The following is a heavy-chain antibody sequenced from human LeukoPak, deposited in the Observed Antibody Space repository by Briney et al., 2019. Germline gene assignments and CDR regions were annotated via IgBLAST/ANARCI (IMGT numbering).Heavy chain of an antibody. CDR1: GFTFSSYW. CDR2: IKQDGSER. V-gene: IGHV3-7*01. J-gene: IGHJ3*02. Sequence: GGSLRLSCAASGFTFSSYWMSWVRQGPGKGLQWVANIKQDGSERYSVDSVKGRFTISRDNAKNPLFLQMNSLRAEDTAVYYCARVYGERTSNAFDIWGQGTMVTVSS. CDR3: ARVYGERTSNAFDI. D-gene: IGHD1-1*01.